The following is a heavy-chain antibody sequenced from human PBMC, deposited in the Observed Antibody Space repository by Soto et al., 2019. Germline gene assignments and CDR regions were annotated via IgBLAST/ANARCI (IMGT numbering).Heavy chain of an antibody. Sequence: EVQLVESGGGLVQPGGSLRLSCAASGFTFSTYWMQWVHQVPGEGLVWVSSISENGGITTYAAAVKGRFTISRDNAKNTLYLQMNGLRVEDTAIYYCARAYDSAGTHWGQGTLVTVST. D-gene: IGHD3-3*01. J-gene: IGHJ1*01. CDR1: GFTFSTYW. CDR3: ARAYDSAGTH. V-gene: IGHV3-74*01. CDR2: ISENGGIT.